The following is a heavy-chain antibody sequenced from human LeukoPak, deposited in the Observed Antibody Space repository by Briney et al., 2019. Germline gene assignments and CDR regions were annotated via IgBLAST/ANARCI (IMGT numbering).Heavy chain of an antibody. CDR2: ISDSGDYT. J-gene: IGHJ6*02. V-gene: IGHV3-23*01. Sequence: GGSLRLSCVASGFTFSSYAMSWVRQAPGKGLEWVSTISDSGDYTYYAESVKGRFTISRDNSKNTLYLQMDSLRAEDTAIHYCAKVPSSDYGSGRPPFMDVWGQGTTVAVSS. CDR1: GFTFSSYA. CDR3: AKVPSSDYGSGRPPFMDV. D-gene: IGHD3-10*01.